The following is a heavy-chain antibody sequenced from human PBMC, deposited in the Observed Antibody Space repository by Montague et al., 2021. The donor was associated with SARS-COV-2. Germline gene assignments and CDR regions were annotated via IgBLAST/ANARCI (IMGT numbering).Heavy chain of an antibody. J-gene: IGHJ4*02. Sequence: SLRLSCAASGFTFSSYGMHWVRQAPGKGLEWVAVIWYDGSNKYYADSVKGRFTISRDNSKNTLYLQMNSLRAEDTAVYYCAREYDILTGYYFDYWGQGTPVTVSS. D-gene: IGHD3-9*01. CDR2: IWYDGSNK. CDR1: GFTFSSYG. CDR3: AREYDILTGYYFDY. V-gene: IGHV3-33*01.